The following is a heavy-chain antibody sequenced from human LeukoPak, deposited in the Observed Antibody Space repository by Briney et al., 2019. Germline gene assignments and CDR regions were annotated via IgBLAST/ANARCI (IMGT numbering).Heavy chain of an antibody. J-gene: IGHJ6*03. D-gene: IGHD5-18*01. CDR2: INHSGST. V-gene: IGHV4-34*01. CDR3: ARILRGYSYGLQKKYYYYYYMDV. CDR1: GGSFSGYY. Sequence: PSEPLSLTCAVYGGSFSGYYWSWIRQPAGKGQEWIGEINHSGSTIYNPSLKSRVTISVDTSKNQFSVKLSSVTAADTAVYYCARILRGYSYGLQKKYYYYYYMDVWGKGTTVTVSS.